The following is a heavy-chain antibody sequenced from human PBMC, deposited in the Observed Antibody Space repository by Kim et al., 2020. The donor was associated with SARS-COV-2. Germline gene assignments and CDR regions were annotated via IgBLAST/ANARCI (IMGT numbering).Heavy chain of an antibody. D-gene: IGHD3-22*01. V-gene: IGHV1-3*01. CDR3: ARDYYDSSGYYFGGMDV. J-gene: IGHJ6*02. Sequence: FQGRVTITRDTSASTVYMKLSSLRSEDTAVYYCARDYYDSSGYYFGGMDVWGQGTTVTVSS.